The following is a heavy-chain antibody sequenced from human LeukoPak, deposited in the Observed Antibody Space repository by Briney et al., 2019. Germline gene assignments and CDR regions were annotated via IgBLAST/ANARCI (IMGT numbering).Heavy chain of an antibody. J-gene: IGHJ5*02. D-gene: IGHD2-2*01. CDR1: GYTFTSYW. CDR2: IYPGDSYT. Sequence: GESLKISCKGSGYTFTSYWIAGVRQMPGKGLEFMGTIYPGDSYTTYSPSFQGQVTISVDKSTSTAYLQWSSLKASDTAMYYCARLPRGYCKSISCFDWFDPWGQGTLVTVSS. CDR3: ARLPRGYCKSISCFDWFDP. V-gene: IGHV5-51*01.